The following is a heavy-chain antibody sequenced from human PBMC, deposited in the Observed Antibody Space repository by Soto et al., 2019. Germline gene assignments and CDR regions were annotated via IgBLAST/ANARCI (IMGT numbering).Heavy chain of an antibody. J-gene: IGHJ5*02. D-gene: IGHD6-13*01. CDR1: NGSISNFY. CDR3: ARSSHKESWFDP. CDR2: IHGSGSA. V-gene: IGHV4-4*07. Sequence: SETLSLTCTVSNGSISNFYWNWIRQSAGKGLEWIGRIHGSGSATYNPSLRSRVTMSVDTSKNQFSLKVNSVTGADTAVYYCARSSHKESWFDPWGQGTLVTVS.